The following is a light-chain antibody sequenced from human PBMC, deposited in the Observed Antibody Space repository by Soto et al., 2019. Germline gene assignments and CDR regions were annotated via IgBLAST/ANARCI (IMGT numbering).Light chain of an antibody. V-gene: IGKV3D-15*01. Sequence: EIGLTQSPGTLSLSPGERATLSCGASQSVTSNYLAWYQQKPGQAPRLLIYGASTRAAGIPDRFSGSGSGTEFTLTISSLQSEDFAVYYCQQYNNWPPITFGQGTLLAIK. CDR1: QSVTSN. CDR3: QQYNNWPPIT. CDR2: GAS. J-gene: IGKJ5*01.